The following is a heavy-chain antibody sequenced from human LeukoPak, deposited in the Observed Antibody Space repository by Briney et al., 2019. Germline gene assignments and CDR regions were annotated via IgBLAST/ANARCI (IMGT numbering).Heavy chain of an antibody. CDR2: ISYDGSNK. CDR3: ARDLEGYSGYDSVY. V-gene: IGHV3-30*04. CDR1: GFTFSSYA. J-gene: IGHJ4*02. D-gene: IGHD5-12*01. Sequence: GGSLRLSCAASGFTFSSYAMHWVRQAPGKGLEWVAVISYDGSNKYYADSVKGRFTISRDNSKNTLYLQMNSPRAEDTAVYYCARDLEGYSGYDSVYWGQGTLVTVSS.